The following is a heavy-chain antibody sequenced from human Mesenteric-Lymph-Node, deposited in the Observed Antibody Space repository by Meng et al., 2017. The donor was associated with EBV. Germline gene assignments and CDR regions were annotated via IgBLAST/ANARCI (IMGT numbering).Heavy chain of an antibody. J-gene: IGHJ4*02. V-gene: IGHV4-34*01. CDR1: GGSFSDYY. Sequence: GQLQQWGAGLLKPSETLSLTCAVYGGSFSDYYWSWIRQPPGKGLEWIGEINHSGNTHNNPSLKSRVSMSVDTSKNQFSLKLDSVTAADTAMYYCAGHVGRGGDYWDQGALVTVSS. CDR3: AGHVGRGGDY. CDR2: INHSGNT. D-gene: IGHD3-10*01.